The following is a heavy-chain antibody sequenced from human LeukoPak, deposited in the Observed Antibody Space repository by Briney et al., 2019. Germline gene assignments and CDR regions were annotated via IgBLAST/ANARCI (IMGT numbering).Heavy chain of an antibody. J-gene: IGHJ4*02. CDR3: ARVSVPSARKHPIVVVPADNLYFDY. V-gene: IGHV3-20*04. D-gene: IGHD2-2*01. CDR1: GFTFDDYG. CDR2: INWNGGST. Sequence: RPGGSLRLSCAASGFTFDDYGMSWVRQAPGKGLEWVSGINWNGGSTGYADSVKGRFTISRDNAKNSLYLQMNSLRAEDTALYYCARVSVPSARKHPIVVVPADNLYFDYWGQGTLVTVSS.